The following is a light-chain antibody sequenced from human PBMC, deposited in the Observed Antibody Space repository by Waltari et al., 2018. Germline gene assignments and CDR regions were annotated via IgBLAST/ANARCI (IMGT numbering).Light chain of an antibody. CDR2: DDR. V-gene: IGLV3-21*03. CDR3: QVWDTRSDHGV. CDR1: DIGTKS. J-gene: IGLJ3*02. Sequence: YVLTQPPSVSVAPGKTARITCGGSDIGTKSVPWYKQRPGQAPVLVVYDDRDRPSGIPERFSGSNSANTATLSITRAEAGDEADYYCQVWDTRSDHGVFGGGTKLTVL.